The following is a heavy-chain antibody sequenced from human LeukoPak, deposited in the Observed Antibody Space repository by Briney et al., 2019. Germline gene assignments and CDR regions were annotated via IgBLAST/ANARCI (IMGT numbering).Heavy chain of an antibody. J-gene: IGHJ4*02. CDR2: TGGGGVPT. V-gene: IGHV3-23*01. CDR1: GFTFSSFA. CDR3: AGGPGWFGDGFL. D-gene: IGHD3-10*01. Sequence: HSGGSLRLSCAASGFTFSSFAMSWVRQTPGKGLEWVSVTGGGGVPTYYADSVKGRFAISRDNPKSTVYLQMNSLRAEDTAVYYCAGGPGWFGDGFLWGQGTLVTVSS.